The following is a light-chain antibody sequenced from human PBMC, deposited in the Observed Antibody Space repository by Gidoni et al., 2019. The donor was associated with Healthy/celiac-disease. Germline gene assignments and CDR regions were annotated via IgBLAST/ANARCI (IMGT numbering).Light chain of an antibody. CDR1: QSVSSN. Sequence: EIVMTQSPATLSVSPGERATLSCSARQSVSSNFAWYQQKPGQAPRLLIYGASTRDTGIQARFSGSVSGTEFTLTISSLQSEDFAVYYCQQYNNWPPYTFGQGTKLEIK. CDR2: GAS. V-gene: IGKV3-15*01. CDR3: QQYNNWPPYT. J-gene: IGKJ2*01.